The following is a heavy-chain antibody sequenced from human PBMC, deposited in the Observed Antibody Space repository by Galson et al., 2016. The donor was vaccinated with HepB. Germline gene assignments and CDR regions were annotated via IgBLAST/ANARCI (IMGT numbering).Heavy chain of an antibody. D-gene: IGHD6-13*01. CDR3: TTLSPAAASDY. V-gene: IGHV3-15*01. Sequence: SLRLSCAASGFTFNSYGMTWVRQAPGKGLEVVSSISRSGDSTDYAVPVKGRFTISRDDSKNTLYLQMNSLKTEDTAVYFCTTLSPAAASDYWGQGTLIIVSS. J-gene: IGHJ4*02. CDR1: GFTFNSYG. CDR2: ISRSGDST.